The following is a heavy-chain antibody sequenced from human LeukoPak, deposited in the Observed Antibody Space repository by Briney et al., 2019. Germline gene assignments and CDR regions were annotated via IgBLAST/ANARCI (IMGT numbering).Heavy chain of an antibody. CDR1: GGYIRSYY. V-gene: IGHV4-4*07. Sequence: SETLSLTCTVSGGYIRSYYWSWIRQPAGKGLEGIGRIFTSENTDYNPSLKSRVTMSVDMSTSQFSLRLTSVTAADTAVYYCAREGDYGDYSKSFYYMDVWGKGTTVTVSS. J-gene: IGHJ6*03. D-gene: IGHD4-17*01. CDR3: AREGDYGDYSKSFYYMDV. CDR2: IFTSENT.